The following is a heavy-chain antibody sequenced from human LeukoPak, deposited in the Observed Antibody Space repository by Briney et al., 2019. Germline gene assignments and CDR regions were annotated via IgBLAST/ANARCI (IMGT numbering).Heavy chain of an antibody. Sequence: SSETLSLTCTVSGGSISSSSYYWGWIRQPPGKGLEWIGSIYYSGSTYYNPSLKSRVTISVDTSKNQFSLKLSSVTAADTAVYYCARRAQPLTNWFDPWGQGTLVTVSS. V-gene: IGHV4-39*07. CDR3: ARRAQPLTNWFDP. CDR2: IYYSGST. CDR1: GGSISSSSYY. J-gene: IGHJ5*02. D-gene: IGHD6-13*01.